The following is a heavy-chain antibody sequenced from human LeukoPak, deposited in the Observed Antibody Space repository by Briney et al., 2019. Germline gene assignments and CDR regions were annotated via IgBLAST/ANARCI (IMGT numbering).Heavy chain of an antibody. CDR2: IIPIFGTA. CDR1: GGTFSSYA. CDR3: ARGSYWDSGSYAAVYYFDY. V-gene: IGHV1-69*13. Sequence: ASVKVSCKASGGTFSSYAISWVRQAPGQGLEWMGGIIPIFGTANYAQKFQGRVTITADESTSTAYMELSSLRSEDTAVYYCARGSYWDSGSYAAVYYFDYWGQGTLVTVSS. D-gene: IGHD1-26*01. J-gene: IGHJ4*02.